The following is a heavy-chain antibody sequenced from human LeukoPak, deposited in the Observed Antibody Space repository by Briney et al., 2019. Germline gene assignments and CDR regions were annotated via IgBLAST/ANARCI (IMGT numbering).Heavy chain of an antibody. D-gene: IGHD5-12*01. CDR3: ARGYGGYRYNWFDP. CDR1: GGSFSGYY. V-gene: IGHV4-34*01. Sequence: PSETLSLTCAVYGGSFSGYYWSWIRQPPGKGLEWIGEINHSGSTNYNPSLKSRVTISVDTSKNQFSLKLSSVTAADTAVCYCARGYGGYRYNWFDPWGQGTLVTVSS. CDR2: INHSGST. J-gene: IGHJ5*02.